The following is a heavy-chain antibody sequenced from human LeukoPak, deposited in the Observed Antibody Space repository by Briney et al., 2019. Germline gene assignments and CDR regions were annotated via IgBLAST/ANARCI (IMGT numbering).Heavy chain of an antibody. D-gene: IGHD5-18*01. J-gene: IGHJ4*02. CDR3: ARHPGYSYAYVDY. V-gene: IGHV4-39*07. Sequence: PSETLSLTCTVSGGSISSSSYYWGWIRQPPGKGLEWIGSIYYSGSTYYNPSLKSRATISVDTSKNQFSLKLSSVTAADTAVYYCARHPGYSYAYVDYWGQGTLVTVSS. CDR1: GGSISSSSYY. CDR2: IYYSGST.